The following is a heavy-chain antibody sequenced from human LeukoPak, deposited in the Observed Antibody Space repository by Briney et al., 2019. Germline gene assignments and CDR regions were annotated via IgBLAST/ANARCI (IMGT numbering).Heavy chain of an antibody. J-gene: IGHJ5*02. D-gene: IGHD2/OR15-2a*01. CDR1: GLTFSNYA. V-gene: IGHV3-33*08. CDR3: ASVTDKYATVTTSAAVT. CDR2: IWYDGSNI. Sequence: GGSLRLSCAASGLTFSNYAMNWVRQAPGKGLEWLAVIWYDGSNIYYADSLKGRFAISRDNSRNTLYLLLNSLRAEDTAVYYWASVTDKYATVTTSAAVTWGQGNLVTVSS.